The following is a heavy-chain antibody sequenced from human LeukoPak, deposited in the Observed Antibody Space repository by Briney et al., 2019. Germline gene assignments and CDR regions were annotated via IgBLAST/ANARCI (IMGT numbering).Heavy chain of an antibody. CDR2: ISSSKSYI. Sequence: GGSLRLSCAASGFTFSRYSMIWVRQAPGKGLEWVSSISSSKSYIYYADSVKGRFTISRDNAKNSLYLQMNSLRAEDTAVYYCAREGDDSSGYYFDYWGQGTLVTVSS. V-gene: IGHV3-21*01. CDR1: GFTFSRYS. J-gene: IGHJ4*02. CDR3: AREGDDSSGYYFDY. D-gene: IGHD3-22*01.